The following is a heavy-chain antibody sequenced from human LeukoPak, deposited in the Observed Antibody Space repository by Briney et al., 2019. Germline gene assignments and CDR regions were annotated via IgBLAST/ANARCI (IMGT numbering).Heavy chain of an antibody. J-gene: IGHJ4*02. Sequence: PSETLSLTCAVYGGSFSGYYWSWIRQPPGKGLEWIGEINHSGSTNYNPSLKSRVTISVDTSKNQFSLKLSSVTAADTAVYYCARGYSYGSLDHWGQGTLVTVSS. D-gene: IGHD5-18*01. V-gene: IGHV4-34*01. CDR2: INHSGST. CDR3: ARGYSYGSLDH. CDR1: GGSFSGYY.